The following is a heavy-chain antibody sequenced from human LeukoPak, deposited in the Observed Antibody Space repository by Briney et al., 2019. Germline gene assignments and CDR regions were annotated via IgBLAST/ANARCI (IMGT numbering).Heavy chain of an antibody. CDR2: INPNSDAT. CDR3: ARVVEVGVPGFQN. D-gene: IGHD3-22*01. V-gene: IGHV1-2*02. CDR1: GYTFTGYY. J-gene: IGHJ1*01. Sequence: ASVKVSCKASGYTFTGYYLHWVRQAPRQGPEWMGWINPNSDATYYLQKFQGRITMTRDTSISTAYMELNRLISDDTAVYYCARVVEVGVPGFQNWGQGTLVTVSS.